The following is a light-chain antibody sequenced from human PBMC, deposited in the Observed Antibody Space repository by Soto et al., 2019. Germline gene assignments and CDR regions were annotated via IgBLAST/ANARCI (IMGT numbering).Light chain of an antibody. V-gene: IGKV3-20*01. J-gene: IGKJ2*01. CDR2: GAS. CDR3: QQYGTSPFT. CDR1: QSISSSS. Sequence: EIVLTQSPGTLSLSPGERATLSCRASQSISSSSLAWYQQKRGQAPRLLIYGASRRATGIPDRFSGRGSGTTFTLVISRLEPEDFAVYYCQQYGTSPFTFGQGTKVDIK.